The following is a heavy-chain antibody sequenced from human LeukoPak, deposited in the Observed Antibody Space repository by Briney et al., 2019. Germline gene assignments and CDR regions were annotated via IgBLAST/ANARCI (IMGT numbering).Heavy chain of an antibody. V-gene: IGHV1-2*02. J-gene: IGHJ4*02. D-gene: IGHD6-19*01. Sequence: ASVKVSCKASGYTFTGYYMHWVRQAPGHGLEWMGWVNPNSGGTNYAQKFQGRVTMTRDTSISTAYMELSRLRSDDTAVYYCARGGIAVAGTGYWGQGTLVTVSS. CDR3: ARGGIAVAGTGY. CDR2: VNPNSGGT. CDR1: GYTFTGYY.